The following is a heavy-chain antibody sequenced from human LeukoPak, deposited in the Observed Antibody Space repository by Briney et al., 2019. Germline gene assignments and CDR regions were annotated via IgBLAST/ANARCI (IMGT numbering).Heavy chain of an antibody. J-gene: IGHJ4*02. V-gene: IGHV4-4*07. Sequence: SETLSLTCTVSGDSISPYYWSWIRQSAEKGLQWIGRVSAGGTTDYTPSLKSRVTMSVDTSKTQFSLKMTSVTAADTAVYYCSRGGGQWLIPDFDYWGQGLLVIVSS. CDR3: SRGGGQWLIPDFDY. CDR1: GDSISPYY. CDR2: VSAGGTT. D-gene: IGHD6-19*01.